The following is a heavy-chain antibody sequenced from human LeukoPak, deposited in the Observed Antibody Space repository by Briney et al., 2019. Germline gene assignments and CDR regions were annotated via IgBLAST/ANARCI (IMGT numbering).Heavy chain of an antibody. CDR2: IWYDGSHK. CDR1: GFTFSSYG. Sequence: PGGSLRLSCAASGFTFSSYGMHWVRQVPGKGLEWVAVIWYDGSHKYYADSVKGRFTISRDNSKNTLFLQMNSLSAEDTAVYYCARANAFDIWGQGTMVTVSS. J-gene: IGHJ3*02. V-gene: IGHV3-33*01. CDR3: ARANAFDI.